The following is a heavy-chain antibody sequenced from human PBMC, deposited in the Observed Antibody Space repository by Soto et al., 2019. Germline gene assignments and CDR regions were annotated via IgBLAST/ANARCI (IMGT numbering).Heavy chain of an antibody. CDR2: IYPRYSDI. Sequence: EVQLVQSGAEVKKSGESLKISCKGSGYSFAHYWIVWLHQVPWKGLEWMGIIYPRYSDIKYSPRLQGQVNISGDSVTGTAFLEWGSLKASDIDDYYCANTQGAHEGRDYGMDVWGQGTSVTVSS. CDR1: GYSFAHYW. J-gene: IGHJ6*02. V-gene: IGHV5-51*03. CDR3: ANTQGAHEGRDYGMDV.